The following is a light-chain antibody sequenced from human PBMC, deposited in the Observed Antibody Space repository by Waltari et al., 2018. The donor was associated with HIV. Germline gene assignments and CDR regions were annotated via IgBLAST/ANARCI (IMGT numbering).Light chain of an antibody. Sequence: DIQMTQSTSALSASVGDRVTITYRASQSISSWLAWYQQKPGKAPKVLMYKASSLESGVPSRFSGSGSGTEFTLTISSLQPDDFATYYCQQYYSYPYTFGQGTKLEIK. CDR1: QSISSW. V-gene: IGKV1-5*03. CDR3: QQYYSYPYT. J-gene: IGKJ2*01. CDR2: KAS.